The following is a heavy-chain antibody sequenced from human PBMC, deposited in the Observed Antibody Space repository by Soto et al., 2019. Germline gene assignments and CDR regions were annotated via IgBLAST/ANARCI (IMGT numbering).Heavy chain of an antibody. CDR1: GFTVTSNY. D-gene: IGHD3-3*01. CDR3: ATYDFLSVFSYAMDV. J-gene: IGHJ6*02. CDR2: IYTGTHT. Sequence: GGSLRLSCAASGFTVTSNYMNWVRQAPGKGLAWVSVIYTGTHTYYADSVKGRFTVSRDNSRNTLYLQMNRLREEDTAVYYCATYDFLSVFSYAMDVWGLGPTFTVSS. V-gene: IGHV3-53*01.